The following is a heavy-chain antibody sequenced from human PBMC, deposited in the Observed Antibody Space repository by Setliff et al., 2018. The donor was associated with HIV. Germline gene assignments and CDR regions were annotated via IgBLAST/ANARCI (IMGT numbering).Heavy chain of an antibody. CDR1: GFTFSDYC. D-gene: IGHD2-2*01. Sequence: GGSLRLPCAASGFTFSDYCMTWVRQAPGKGLEWVANIKQDGSEKYCVDSVKGRFTISRDNAKNSLYLQMNSLGAEDTAVYYCARGRRVSSKYYYYYYMDVWGKGTTVTVSS. J-gene: IGHJ6*03. CDR2: IKQDGSEK. CDR3: ARGRRVSSKYYYYYYMDV. V-gene: IGHV3-7*03.